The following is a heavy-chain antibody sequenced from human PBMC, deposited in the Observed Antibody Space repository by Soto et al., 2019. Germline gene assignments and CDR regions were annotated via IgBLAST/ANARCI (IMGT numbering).Heavy chain of an antibody. CDR1: GITLSSYA. D-gene: IGHD6-19*01. J-gene: IGHJ4*02. CDR2: VSGSGTNT. Sequence: GGSLRLSCAVSGITLSSYAVTWVRQAPGKGLEWVSTVSGSGTNTNYGDSVKGRFTVSRDNSENTLFLQMISLRADDTAIYYCAKGPHSSGWHYFDYWGQGTLVTVSS. CDR3: AKGPHSSGWHYFDY. V-gene: IGHV3-23*01.